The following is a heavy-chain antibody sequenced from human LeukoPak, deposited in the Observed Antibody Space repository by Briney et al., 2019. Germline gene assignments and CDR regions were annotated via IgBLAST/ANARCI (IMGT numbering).Heavy chain of an antibody. CDR2: IKQDGSEK. CDR1: GFTFSSYW. CDR3: ARDCVPVRAYYYYDMDV. V-gene: IGHV3-7*01. Sequence: SGGSLRLSCAASGFTFSSYWMSWVRQAPGKGLEWVANIKQDGSEKYYVDSVKGRLTISRDNAKNSLYLQMNSLRAEDTAVYYCARDCVPVRAYYYYDMDVWGKGTTVAVSS. J-gene: IGHJ6*03. D-gene: IGHD3-10*02.